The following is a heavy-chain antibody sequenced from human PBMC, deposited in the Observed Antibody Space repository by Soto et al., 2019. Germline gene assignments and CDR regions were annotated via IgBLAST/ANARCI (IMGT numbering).Heavy chain of an antibody. V-gene: IGHV4-34*01. CDR3: ARGIDRAKLGV. J-gene: IGHJ4*02. CDR1: GGSFSNYY. Sequence: PSETLSLTCSVYGGSFSNYYSSWIRQPPGKGLEWIGEISQGEGIHYNPSLKGRVSISVDTSKNQFSLKLTSVTVADPAVYYCARGIDRAKLGVWGRGTLVTISS. CDR2: ISQGEGI. D-gene: IGHD3-22*01.